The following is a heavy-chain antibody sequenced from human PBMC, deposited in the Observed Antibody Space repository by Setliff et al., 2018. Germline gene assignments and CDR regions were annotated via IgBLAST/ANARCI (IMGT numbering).Heavy chain of an antibody. J-gene: IGHJ6*02. CDR1: GYTFSNYG. D-gene: IGHD6-19*01. CDR3: ARGKMDVVAVAGKYCVMDV. Sequence: GASVKVSCKTSGYTFSNYGVSWVRQAPGQGLEWMGWISGYDGNTKYAQNLHGRVTMTTDTSTTTAYMELRSLRSDDTAVYYCARGKMDVVAVAGKYCVMDVWGQGTTVTVSS. V-gene: IGHV1-18*01. CDR2: ISGYDGNT.